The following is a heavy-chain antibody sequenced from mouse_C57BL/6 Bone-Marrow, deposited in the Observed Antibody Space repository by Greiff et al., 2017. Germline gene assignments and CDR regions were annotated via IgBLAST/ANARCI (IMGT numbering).Heavy chain of an antibody. D-gene: IGHD6-1*01. CDR3: ARHRRASRAMDY. V-gene: IGHV5-15*01. Sequence: EVKLMESGGGLVQPGGSLKLSCAASGFTFSDYGMAWVRQAPRKGPEWVAFISNLAYSLYYADTVTGRFTISRENAKNTLYLEMSSLRSEDTAMYYCARHRRASRAMDYWGQGTSVTVSS. CDR1: GFTFSDYG. CDR2: ISNLAYSL. J-gene: IGHJ4*01.